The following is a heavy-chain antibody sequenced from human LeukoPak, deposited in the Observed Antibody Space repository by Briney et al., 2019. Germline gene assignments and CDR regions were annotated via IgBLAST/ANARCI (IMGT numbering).Heavy chain of an antibody. CDR2: INPSGGGT. CDR3: ARGGDYGSGSTRRYFDY. J-gene: IGHJ4*02. CDR1: GYTFTSYY. D-gene: IGHD3-10*01. Sequence: RGASVKVSCKASGYTFTSYYMHWVRQAPGQGLEWMGIINPSGGGTSYAQKFQGRVTMTRDTSTSTVYMELSSLRSEDTAVYYCARGGDYGSGSTRRYFDYWGQGTLVTVSS. V-gene: IGHV1-46*01.